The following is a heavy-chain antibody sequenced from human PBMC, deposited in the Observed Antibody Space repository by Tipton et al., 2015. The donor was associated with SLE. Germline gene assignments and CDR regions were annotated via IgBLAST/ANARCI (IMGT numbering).Heavy chain of an antibody. CDR2: IYYSGST. J-gene: IGHJ4*02. Sequence: TLSLTCTVSGGSINSYYWSWIRQPPGKGLEWIGYIYYSGSTNYNPSLKSRVTISVDTSKNQFSLKLSSVTAADTAVYYCAGEYYFDYWGQGTLVTVSS. CDR1: GGSINSYY. V-gene: IGHV4-59*01. CDR3: AGEYYFDY.